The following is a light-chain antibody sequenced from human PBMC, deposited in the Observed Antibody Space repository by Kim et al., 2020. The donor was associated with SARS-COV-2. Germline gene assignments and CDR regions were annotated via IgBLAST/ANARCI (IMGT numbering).Light chain of an antibody. Sequence: QSALTQPASVSGSPGQSITISCTGTSSDIGNTNFVSWYQQHPGKAPKLLIFDLSYRPSGISNRFSASKSGNTAPLTISGLQAEDEAVYFCSSYPNSVVLFGGGTQLTVL. CDR1: SSDIGNTNF. CDR3: SSYPNSVVL. V-gene: IGLV2-14*03. J-gene: IGLJ3*02. CDR2: DLS.